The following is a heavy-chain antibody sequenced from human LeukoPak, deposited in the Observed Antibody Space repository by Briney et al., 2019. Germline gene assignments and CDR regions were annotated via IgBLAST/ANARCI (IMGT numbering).Heavy chain of an antibody. Sequence: GGSLRLSCAASGFTFSTYGMHWVRQAPGKGLEWVAVIWYDGSNKYYADSVKGRFTISRDNSKNTLYLQMNSLRAEDTAVYYCASGEGDFWSGYPLAMDVWGKGTTVTVSS. D-gene: IGHD3-3*01. CDR1: GFTFSTYG. CDR2: IWYDGSNK. J-gene: IGHJ6*04. V-gene: IGHV3-33*01. CDR3: ASGEGDFWSGYPLAMDV.